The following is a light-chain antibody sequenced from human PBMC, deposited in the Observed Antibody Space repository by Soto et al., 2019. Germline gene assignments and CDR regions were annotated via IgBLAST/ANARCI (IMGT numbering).Light chain of an antibody. CDR1: QSVSNNY. CDR2: AAS. Sequence: EIVLTQSPGTLSLSPGERATLSCRASQSVSNNYLAWYQQKPGQAPRLLISAASSRATGIPERFSGSGSGTDFTLTISRLEPKDFAVYYCQQYGTSPFTFGPGTKVDIK. J-gene: IGKJ3*01. CDR3: QQYGTSPFT. V-gene: IGKV3-20*01.